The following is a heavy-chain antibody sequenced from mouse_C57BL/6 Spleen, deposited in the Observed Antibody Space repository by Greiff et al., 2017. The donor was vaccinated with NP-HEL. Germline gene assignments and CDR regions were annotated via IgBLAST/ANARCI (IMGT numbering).Heavy chain of an antibody. J-gene: IGHJ3*01. CDR1: GYSITSGYY. Sequence: VQLKQSGPGLVKPSQSLSLTCSVTGYSITSGYYWNWIRQFPGNKLEWMGYISYDGSNNYNPSLKNRISITRDTSKNQSFLKLNSVTTEDTATYSGARDYGNSPFAYWGQGTLVTVSA. CDR2: ISYDGSN. D-gene: IGHD2-1*01. V-gene: IGHV3-6*01. CDR3: ARDYGNSPFAY.